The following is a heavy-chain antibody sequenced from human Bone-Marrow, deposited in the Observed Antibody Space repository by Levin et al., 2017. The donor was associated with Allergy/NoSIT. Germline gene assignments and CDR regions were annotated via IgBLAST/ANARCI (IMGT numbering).Heavy chain of an antibody. D-gene: IGHD2-2*01. CDR1: GFTFSSYG. CDR2: ISYDGSNK. J-gene: IGHJ6*02. Sequence: PGGSLRLSCAASGFTFSSYGMHWVRQAPGKGLEWVAVISYDGSNKYYADSVKGRFTISRDNSKNTLYLQMNSLRAEDTAVYYCAKDPLYCSSTSCYPYYDYGMDVWGQGTTVTVSS. V-gene: IGHV3-30*18. CDR3: AKDPLYCSSTSCYPYYDYGMDV.